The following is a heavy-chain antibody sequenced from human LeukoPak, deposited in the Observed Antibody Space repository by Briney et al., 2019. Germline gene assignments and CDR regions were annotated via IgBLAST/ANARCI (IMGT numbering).Heavy chain of an antibody. V-gene: IGHV3-48*03. Sequence: GGSLRLSCAAPVFTFSSHEMNWVRQAPGKGLGGVSYISSSGSTIYYADSVNGRSTISSTNANNLLYLQMNSLSAEDTAVSYCARGDLECPLYGMDVWGQGTPVTVSS. D-gene: IGHD3-3*01. CDR3: ARGDLECPLYGMDV. CDR1: VFTFSSHE. CDR2: ISSSGSTI. J-gene: IGHJ6*02.